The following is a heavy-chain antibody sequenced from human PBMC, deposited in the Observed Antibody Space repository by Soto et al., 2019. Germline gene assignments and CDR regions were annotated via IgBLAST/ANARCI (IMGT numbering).Heavy chain of an antibody. V-gene: IGHV3-21*01. CDR2: ISSSSSYI. Sequence: GGSLRLSCAASGFTFSSYSMNWVRQAPGKGLEWVSSISSSSSYIYYADSVKGRFTISRDNAKNSLYLQMNSLRAEDTAVYYCARDSVPAYGSGTYFDYWGQGTLVTVSS. CDR1: GFTFSSYS. J-gene: IGHJ4*02. CDR3: ARDSVPAYGSGTYFDY. D-gene: IGHD3-10*01.